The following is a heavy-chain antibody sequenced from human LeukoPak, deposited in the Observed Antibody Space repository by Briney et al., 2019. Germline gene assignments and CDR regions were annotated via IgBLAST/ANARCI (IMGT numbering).Heavy chain of an antibody. J-gene: IGHJ4*02. D-gene: IGHD5-18*01. V-gene: IGHV3-30*02. CDR1: GFTFSTYG. Sequence: GGSLRLSCAASGFTFSTYGMHWVRQAPGKGLEWVAFIRDDGSNKYYADSVKGRFTISRDNSENTLYLQMNSLRAEDTAVYSCAKDFDGYTYGNLDYWGQGTLVTVSS. CDR2: IRDDGSNK. CDR3: AKDFDGYTYGNLDY.